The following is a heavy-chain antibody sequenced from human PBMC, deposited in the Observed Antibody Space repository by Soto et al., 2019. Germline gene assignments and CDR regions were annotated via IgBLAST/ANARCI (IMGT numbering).Heavy chain of an antibody. CDR3: ARERYCSSTSCPGDWFDP. D-gene: IGHD2-2*01. CDR2: IYYSGST. J-gene: IGHJ5*02. V-gene: IGHV4-31*03. CDR1: GGSISSGGYY. Sequence: LSLTCTVSGGSISSGGYYWSWIRQHPGKGLEWIGYIYYSGSTYYNPSLKSRVTISVDTSKNQFSLKLSSVTAADTAVYYCARERYCSSTSCPGDWFDPWGQGTLVTVSS.